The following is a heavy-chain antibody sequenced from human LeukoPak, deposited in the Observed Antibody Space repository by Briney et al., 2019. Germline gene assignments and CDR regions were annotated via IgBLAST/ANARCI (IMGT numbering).Heavy chain of an antibody. CDR2: ISAYNGNT. J-gene: IGHJ4*02. CDR1: GYTFTSYG. D-gene: IGHD2-15*01. CDR3: ARDPRIYCSGGSCYSLQRGYSYGFDY. Sequence: ASVKVSCKASGYTFTSYGISWVRQAPGQGLAWMGWISAYNGNTNYAQKLQGRVTMTTDTYTSTAWMELRSLRSDDTAVYYCARDPRIYCSGGSCYSLQRGYSYGFDYWGQGTLVTVSS. V-gene: IGHV1-18*01.